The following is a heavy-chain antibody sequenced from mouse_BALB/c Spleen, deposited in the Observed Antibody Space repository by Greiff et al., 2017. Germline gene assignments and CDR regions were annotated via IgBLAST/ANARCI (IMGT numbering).Heavy chain of an antibody. D-gene: IGHD1-1*01. Sequence: EVHLVESGGGLVKPGGSLKLSCAASGFTFSSYAMSWVRQTPEKRLEWVASISSGGSTYYPDSVKGRFTISRDNARNILYLQMSSLRSEDTAMYYCARGDYYGRRTNWYFDVWGAGTTVTVSS. CDR3: ARGDYYGRRTNWYFDV. J-gene: IGHJ1*01. CDR1: GFTFSSYA. V-gene: IGHV5-6-5*01. CDR2: ISSGGST.